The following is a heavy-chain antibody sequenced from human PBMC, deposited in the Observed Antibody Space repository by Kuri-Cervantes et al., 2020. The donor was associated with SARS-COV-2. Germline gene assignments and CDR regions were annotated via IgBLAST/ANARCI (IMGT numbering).Heavy chain of an antibody. CDR1: GYIFTSHN. D-gene: IGHD3-10*01. CDR3: AREYYYGSGRYYGAFDH. J-gene: IGHJ4*02. Sequence: ASVKVSCKASGYIFTSHNMHWVRQAPGQGLEWMGMLNPSGGSRINTQKFQGRLTMTRDTPTSTVDMELSSLRSDDTAVYYCAREYYYGSGRYYGAFDHWGQGTPVTVSS. V-gene: IGHV1-46*01. CDR2: LNPSGGSR.